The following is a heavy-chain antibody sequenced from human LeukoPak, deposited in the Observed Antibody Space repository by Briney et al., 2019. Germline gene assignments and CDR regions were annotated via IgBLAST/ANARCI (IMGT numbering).Heavy chain of an antibody. CDR3: ARHSYCGGDCYWDAFDY. Sequence: SETLSLTCTVSGGSISSYYWSWIRQPPGKGLEYIGYIYYSGITNYTPSLKSRVTISVDTSKNQFSLKLSSVTAADTAVYYCARHSYCGGDCYWDAFDYWGQGTLVTVSS. D-gene: IGHD2-21*02. J-gene: IGHJ4*02. CDR2: IYYSGIT. V-gene: IGHV4-59*08. CDR1: GGSISSYY.